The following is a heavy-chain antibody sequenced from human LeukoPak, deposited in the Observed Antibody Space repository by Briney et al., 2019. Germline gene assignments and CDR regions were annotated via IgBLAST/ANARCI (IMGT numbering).Heavy chain of an antibody. V-gene: IGHV1-69*13. CDR2: IIPIFGTA. D-gene: IGHD5-24*01. CDR3: TRDRRDGYNYVDL. J-gene: IGHJ5*02. Sequence: SVKVSCKASVGTFSSYAISWVRQAPGQGLEWMGGIIPIFGTANYAQKSKGRVTITADESTSTAYMELSSLRSEDTAVYYCTRDRRDGYNYVDLWGQGTLVTVSS. CDR1: VGTFSSYA.